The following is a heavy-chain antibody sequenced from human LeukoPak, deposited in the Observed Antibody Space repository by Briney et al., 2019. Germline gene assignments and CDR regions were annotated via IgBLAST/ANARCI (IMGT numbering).Heavy chain of an antibody. V-gene: IGHV3-7*03. CDR3: ATGEEGPFHPCSSTSCYPYYYYGMDV. CDR1: GFTFSSYC. CDR2: IKQDGSEK. D-gene: IGHD2-2*01. Sequence: GGSLRLSCAASGFTFSSYCMSWVRQAPGKGLEWVANIKQDGSEKYYADSVKGRFTISRDNAKNSLYLQMNSLRAEDTAVYYCATGEEGPFHPCSSTSCYPYYYYGMDVWGQGTTVTVSS. J-gene: IGHJ6*02.